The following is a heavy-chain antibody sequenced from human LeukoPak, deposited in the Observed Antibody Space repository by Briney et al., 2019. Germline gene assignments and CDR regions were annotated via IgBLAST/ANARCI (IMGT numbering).Heavy chain of an antibody. CDR2: FSSSSNTI. CDR3: ARGYVGDY. CDR1: GFTFSSYS. J-gene: IGHJ4*02. Sequence: PGGPLRLSCAASGFTFSSYSINWVRQAPGKGLEWVSYFSSSSNTIYYADSVKGRFSISRDNAKNSLYLQMNSLRAEDTAVYYCARGYVGDYWGQGTLVTVSS. V-gene: IGHV3-48*04. D-gene: IGHD3-16*01.